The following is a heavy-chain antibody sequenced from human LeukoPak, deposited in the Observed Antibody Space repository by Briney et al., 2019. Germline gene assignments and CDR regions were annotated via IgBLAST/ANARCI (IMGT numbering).Heavy chain of an antibody. V-gene: IGHV4-4*09. D-gene: IGHD1-26*01. J-gene: IGHJ4*02. CDR2: IYTSGST. Sequence: PSETLSLTCTVSGGSISSYYWSWIRQPPGKGLEWIGYIYTSGSTNYNPSLKSRVTISVDTSKNQFSLKLSSVTAADTAVYYCARRESGGSGSYHGQGELDYWGQGTLVTVSS. CDR1: GGSISSYY. CDR3: ARRESGGSGSYHGQGELDY.